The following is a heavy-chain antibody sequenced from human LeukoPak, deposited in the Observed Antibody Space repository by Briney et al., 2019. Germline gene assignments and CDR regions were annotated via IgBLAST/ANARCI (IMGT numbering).Heavy chain of an antibody. CDR3: AREKAWGGVIIEPLWY. Sequence: AGSVRVSCKAYGYTFTGNYVHWVRQAPGQGLEGMGGINPNSGGTNYAKKFQGRVTMTRDTSISTAYMELSRLRSDDTAVYYCAREKAWGGVIIEPLWYWGQGTLVTVSS. CDR2: INPNSGGT. CDR1: GYTFTGNY. V-gene: IGHV1-2*02. J-gene: IGHJ4*02. D-gene: IGHD3-10*01.